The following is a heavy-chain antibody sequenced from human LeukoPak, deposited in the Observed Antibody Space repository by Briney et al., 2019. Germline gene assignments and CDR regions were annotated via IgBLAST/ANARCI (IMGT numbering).Heavy chain of an antibody. D-gene: IGHD3-16*01. V-gene: IGHV3-7*04. J-gene: IGHJ4*02. CDR2: IKQDGSEK. CDR1: GFTFSSYW. CDR3: ARGPSSGNALNY. Sequence: PGGSLRLSCAASGFTFSSYWMSWVRQAPGKGLEWVANIKQDGSEKDYVDSVKGRFTISRDNAKKSLYLQMNSLRAEDTAVYYCARGPSSGNALNYWGQGTLVTVSS.